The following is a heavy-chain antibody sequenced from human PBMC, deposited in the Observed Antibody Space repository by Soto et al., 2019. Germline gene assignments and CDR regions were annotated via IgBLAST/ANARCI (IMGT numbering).Heavy chain of an antibody. V-gene: IGHV4-59*08. CDR2: IYYSGST. CDR1: GGSISSYY. Sequence: SETLSLTCTVSGGSISSYYWSWIRQPPGKGLEWIGYIYYSGSTNYNPSLKSRVTISVDTSKNQFSLKLSSVTAADTAVYYCARLGFDKVDPEIGYCSSTSCYMLDPWGQGTLVTVSS. J-gene: IGHJ5*02. CDR3: ARLGFDKVDPEIGYCSSTSCYMLDP. D-gene: IGHD2-2*02.